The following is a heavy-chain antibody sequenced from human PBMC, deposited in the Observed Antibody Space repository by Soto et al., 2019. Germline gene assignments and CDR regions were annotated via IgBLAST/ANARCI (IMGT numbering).Heavy chain of an antibody. Sequence: EVQLGESGGGLVQPGGSLRLSCAVSGFTFSAYWMHWVRQTPGKGLGWVSRINPDGTKTNYADSVEGRFTISRDNAKSTLYLQMNSLIAEDTAIYFCSSDTFGLRDTWGQGTLVTVSS. CDR1: GFTFSAYW. CDR3: SSDTFGLRDT. J-gene: IGHJ5*02. V-gene: IGHV3-74*01. CDR2: INPDGTKT. D-gene: IGHD3-3*01.